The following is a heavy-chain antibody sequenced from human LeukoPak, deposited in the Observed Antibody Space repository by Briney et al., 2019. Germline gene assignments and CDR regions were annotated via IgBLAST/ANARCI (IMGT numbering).Heavy chain of an antibody. Sequence: PGGSLRLSCAASGFTFSSYSMNWVRQAPGKGLEWVSCISSSSSYIFYADSVRGRFTISRDNSKNALYLQMNSLRPDDTAFYYCARERGFYDFWGQGSLVTVSS. CDR3: ARERGFYDF. V-gene: IGHV3-21*04. J-gene: IGHJ4*02. CDR1: GFTFSSYS. CDR2: ISSSSSYI. D-gene: IGHD2/OR15-2a*01.